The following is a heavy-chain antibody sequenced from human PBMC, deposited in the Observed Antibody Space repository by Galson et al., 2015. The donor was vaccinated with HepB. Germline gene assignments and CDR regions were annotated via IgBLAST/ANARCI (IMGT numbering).Heavy chain of an antibody. CDR3: AAGLYYDILTGIY. Sequence: SLRLSCAASGFTFSSYAMSWVRQAPGKGLEWVSAISGSGGSTYYADSVKGRFTISRDNSKNTLYLQMNSLRAEDTAVYYCAAGLYYDILTGIYRGQGTLVTVSS. V-gene: IGHV3-23*01. J-gene: IGHJ4*02. D-gene: IGHD3-9*01. CDR2: ISGSGGST. CDR1: GFTFSSYA.